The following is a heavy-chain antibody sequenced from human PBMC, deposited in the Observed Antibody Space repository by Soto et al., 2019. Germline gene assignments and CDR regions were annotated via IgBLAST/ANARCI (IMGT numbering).Heavy chain of an antibody. D-gene: IGHD1-20*01. CDR2: IFSSGIP. J-gene: IGHJ6*03. CDR3: ARVAGISYYNHMDV. CDR1: GVSLKTYY. V-gene: IGHV4-59*01. Sequence: QVHLQESGPGLVRPSETLSLTCTVSGVSLKTYYCSWIRLPPGGGLEWIGYIFSSGIPNYNPSLRSRVTMSVETSNNQFSLKMSSVTAADTAVYYCARVAGISYYNHMDVWGKGTTVTVSS.